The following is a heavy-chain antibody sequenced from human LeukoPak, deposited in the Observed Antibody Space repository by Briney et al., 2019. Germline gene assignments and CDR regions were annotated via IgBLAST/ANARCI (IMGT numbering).Heavy chain of an antibody. CDR3: ATTTSILAFDT. J-gene: IGHJ3*02. CDR1: GDSISSYY. Sequence: SETLSLTCTVSGDSISSYYCNWIRQPAGKGLEYIGRIYSTGSTNYNPSLKSRVTVSVDTSKNHFSLKLSSVTAADTTVYYCATTTSILAFDTWGQGTMVTVSS. CDR2: IYSTGST. D-gene: IGHD3-3*01. V-gene: IGHV4-4*07.